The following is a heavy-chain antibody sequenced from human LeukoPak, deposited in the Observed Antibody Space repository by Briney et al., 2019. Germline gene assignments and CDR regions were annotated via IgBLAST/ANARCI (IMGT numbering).Heavy chain of an antibody. CDR2: ISNTGFTI. V-gene: IGHV3-11*01. D-gene: IGHD2-2*01. CDR3: ARKAVPAAEGNFDY. J-gene: IGHJ4*02. Sequence: GGSLRLSCAAPGFTFSDYYMTWIRQAPGKGLEWGSDISNTGFTIYYAASVKGRFTISRDNAKNSLYLQMNSLRAEDRAVYYCARKAVPAAEGNFDYWGQGTLVTVSS. CDR1: GFTFSDYY.